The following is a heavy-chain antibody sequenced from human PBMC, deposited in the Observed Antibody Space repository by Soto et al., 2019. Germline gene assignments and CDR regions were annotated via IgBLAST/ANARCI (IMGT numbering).Heavy chain of an antibody. J-gene: IGHJ4*02. Sequence: QVQLVQSGAEVKKPGASVKISCKASGYTFIHYYIHWVRQAPGQGLEWMAIINPNGGSTNYAQKFQGRVTVTSDTSTNTVSMELNRLESDDTAVYFYERSLLQGDFWGQGTLVTVSS. CDR2: INPNGGST. D-gene: IGHD2-21*01. CDR1: GYTFIHYY. V-gene: IGHV1-46*01. CDR3: ERSLLQGDF.